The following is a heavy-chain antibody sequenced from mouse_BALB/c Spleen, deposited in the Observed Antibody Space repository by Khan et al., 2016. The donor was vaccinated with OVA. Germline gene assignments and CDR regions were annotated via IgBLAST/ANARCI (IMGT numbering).Heavy chain of an antibody. J-gene: IGHJ2*01. Sequence: QLVQSGPGLVKPSQSLSLTCTVTGYSITTDYAWNWIRQFPGNKLEWMGYISYSGNTKYNPSLKSRISVTRDTSKNQNFLQLNSVTAEDTARYYCARVYGGDFDYWGQGTTLTVSS. V-gene: IGHV3-2*02. D-gene: IGHD1-1*01. CDR1: GYSITTDYA. CDR3: ARVYGGDFDY. CDR2: ISYSGNT.